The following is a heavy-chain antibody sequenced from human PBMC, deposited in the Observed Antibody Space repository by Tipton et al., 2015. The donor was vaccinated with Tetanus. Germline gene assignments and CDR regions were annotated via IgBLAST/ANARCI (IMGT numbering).Heavy chain of an antibody. Sequence: TLSLTCTVSGGSLSSGTVYWDWIRQPPGKALEWIGNIYNYNGNTLQNPSLKNRVTLPLDKSKNQFSLQLSSMTAADTAVVFCARSFFDGSGYKIDNWGQGTLVTVSS. V-gene: IGHV4-39*01. D-gene: IGHD3-22*01. J-gene: IGHJ4*02. CDR3: ARSFFDGSGYKIDN. CDR2: IYNYNGNT. CDR1: GGSLSSGTVY.